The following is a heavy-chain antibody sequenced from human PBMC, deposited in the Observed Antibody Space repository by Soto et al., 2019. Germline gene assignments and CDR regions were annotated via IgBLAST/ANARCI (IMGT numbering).Heavy chain of an antibody. D-gene: IGHD2-2*02. CDR2: INPNSGGT. CDR3: ARWGVCSTSCHTGGYYYYYGMDV. CDR1: GYTFTGYY. V-gene: IGHV1-2*02. Sequence: ASVKVSCKASGYTFTGYYMHWVRQAPGQGLEWMGWINPNSGGTNYAQKFQGRVTMTRDTSISTAYMELSRLRSDDTAVYYCARWGVCSTSCHTGGYYYYYGMDVWGQGTTVTVSS. J-gene: IGHJ6*02.